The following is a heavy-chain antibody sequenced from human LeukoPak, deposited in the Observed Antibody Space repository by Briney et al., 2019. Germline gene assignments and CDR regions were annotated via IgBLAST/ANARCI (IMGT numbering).Heavy chain of an antibody. CDR1: GFTFDDYA. Sequence: GGSLRLSCAASGFTFDDYAMHWVRQAPGKGLEWVSGISWNSGSVGYADSVKGRFTISRDNAKNSLYLQMNSLRAEDMALYYCARPNYYDSSGVLGDAFDIWGQGTMVTVSS. CDR2: ISWNSGSV. J-gene: IGHJ3*02. V-gene: IGHV3-9*03. CDR3: ARPNYYDSSGVLGDAFDI. D-gene: IGHD3-22*01.